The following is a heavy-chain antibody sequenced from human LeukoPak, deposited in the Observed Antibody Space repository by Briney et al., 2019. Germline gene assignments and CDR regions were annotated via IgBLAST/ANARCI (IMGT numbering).Heavy chain of an antibody. V-gene: IGHV1-18*01. CDR1: GYTFTSYV. CDR3: ARVHNYDFWSGYYGSIDY. CDR2: ISAYNGNT. Sequence: VASVKVSCKASGYTFTSYVISWVRQAPGQGLEWMGWISAYNGNTNYAQKLQGRVTMTTDTSTSTAYMEVRSLRSDGTAVYYCARVHNYDFWSGYYGSIDYWGQGTLDTVSS. D-gene: IGHD3-3*01. J-gene: IGHJ4*02.